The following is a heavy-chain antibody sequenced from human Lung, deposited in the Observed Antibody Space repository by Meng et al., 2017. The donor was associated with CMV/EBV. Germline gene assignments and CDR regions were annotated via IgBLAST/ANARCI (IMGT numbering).Heavy chain of an antibody. J-gene: IGHJ4*02. D-gene: IGHD6-13*01. Sequence: CAVYGGSFSGHYWSWLRQPPGKGLEWIGEINHSGSTNYNPSLKSRVTISVDTSKNQFSLKLSSVTAADTAVYYCARTGEVAAAGYDYWGQGTLVTVSS. CDR2: INHSGST. CDR3: ARTGEVAAAGYDY. CDR1: GGSFSGHY. V-gene: IGHV4-34*01.